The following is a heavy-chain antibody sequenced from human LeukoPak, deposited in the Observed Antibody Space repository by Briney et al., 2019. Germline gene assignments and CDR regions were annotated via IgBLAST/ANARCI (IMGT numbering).Heavy chain of an antibody. V-gene: IGHV3-33*06. Sequence: PGRSLRLSCAASGFTFSSYGMHWVRQAPGKGLEWVAVIWYGGSNKYYADSVKGRFTISRDNSKNTLYLQMNSLRAEDTAVYYCAKTRLPDLFEYSSPFFDYWGQGTLVTVSS. D-gene: IGHD6-6*01. CDR1: GFTFSSYG. CDR2: IWYGGSNK. CDR3: AKTRLPDLFEYSSPFFDY. J-gene: IGHJ4*02.